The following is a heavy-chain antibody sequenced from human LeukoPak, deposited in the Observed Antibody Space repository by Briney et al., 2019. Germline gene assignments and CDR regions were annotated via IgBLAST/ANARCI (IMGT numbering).Heavy chain of an antibody. J-gene: IGHJ4*02. CDR2: IYYSGST. V-gene: IGHV4-59*08. CDR3: ARRTHDYGDYVDY. D-gene: IGHD4-17*01. Sequence: GSLRLSCAASGFTFSSYGMSWVRQAPGKGLEWIGYIYYSGSTNYNPSLKGRVTISVDKSKNQFSLKLSSVTAADTAVYYCARRTHDYGDYVDYWGQGTLVTVSS. CDR1: GFTFSSYG.